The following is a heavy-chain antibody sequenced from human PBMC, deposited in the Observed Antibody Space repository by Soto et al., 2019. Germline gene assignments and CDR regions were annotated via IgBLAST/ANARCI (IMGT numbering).Heavy chain of an antibody. CDR2: ISAYNDNT. CDR3: ARGGRLLWFGELSPRNWFDP. V-gene: IGHV1-18*01. CDR1: GYTFTSYG. J-gene: IGHJ5*02. D-gene: IGHD3-10*01. Sequence: GASVKVSCKASGYTFTSYGISWVRQAPGQGLEWMGWISAYNDNTNYAQKLQGRVTMTTDTSTSTAYMELRSLRSDDTAVYYCARGGRLLWFGELSPRNWFDPWGQGTLVTVSS.